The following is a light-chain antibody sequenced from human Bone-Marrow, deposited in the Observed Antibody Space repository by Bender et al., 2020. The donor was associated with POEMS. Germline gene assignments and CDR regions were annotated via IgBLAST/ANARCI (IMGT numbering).Light chain of an antibody. V-gene: IGLV1-44*01. CDR3: GFWDDSLNGWV. J-gene: IGLJ3*02. Sequence: QSVLTQPPSASGTPGQRVTISCSGGSSNIGAHAVNWYQHLPGTAPKLLIYSSHRRPSEVPDRFSGSRSGTSASLASSGLQSEDEADYYCGFWDDSLNGWVFGGGTKLTVL. CDR2: SSH. CDR1: SSNIGAHA.